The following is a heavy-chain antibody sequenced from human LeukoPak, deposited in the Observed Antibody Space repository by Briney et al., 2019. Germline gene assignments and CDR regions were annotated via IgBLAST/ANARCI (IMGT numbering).Heavy chain of an antibody. J-gene: IGHJ4*02. CDR1: GFTFSNYA. CDR2: ISHDRSNS. V-gene: IGHV3-30-3*01. Sequence: PGGSLRLSCAASGFTFSNYARHWARQAPGKGLEWVAFISHDRSNSCHADSVKGRFTISRDNSKNTLYLQMNSLTDEDTAVYYCARDLSGSYMSDYWGQGTLVTVSS. D-gene: IGHD3-10*01. CDR3: ARDLSGSYMSDY.